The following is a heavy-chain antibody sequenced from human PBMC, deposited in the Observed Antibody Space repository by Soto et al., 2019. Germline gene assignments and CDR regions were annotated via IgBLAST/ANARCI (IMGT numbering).Heavy chain of an antibody. J-gene: IGHJ3*02. CDR1: GFTFSDHY. D-gene: IGHD3-10*01. CDR3: ARSGRDDSTWSDDTFDI. Sequence: EVQLVESGGDLVQPGGSLGLSCAASGFTFSDHYMDWVRQAPGQGLEWVGRIRNKANSYTTEYAAFVKGKFTISRDDSTDSLYLQRNSLKTDDTAVYYCARSGRDDSTWSDDTFDIWGQGTVVTVSS. V-gene: IGHV3-72*01. CDR2: IRNKANSYTT.